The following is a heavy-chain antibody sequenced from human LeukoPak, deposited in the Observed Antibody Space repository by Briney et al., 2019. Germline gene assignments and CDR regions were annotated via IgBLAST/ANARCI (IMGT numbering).Heavy chain of an antibody. D-gene: IGHD6-13*01. CDR2: IYHSGST. J-gene: IGHJ4*02. CDR1: GGSISSYY. Sequence: SETLSLTCTVSGGSISSYYWSWIRQSPGKGLEWISSIYHSGSTYYNPSLKSRVTISVDTSKNQFSLKLSSVTAADTAVYYCARVFSGTDYFDYWGQGTLVTVSS. V-gene: IGHV4-38-2*02. CDR3: ARVFSGTDYFDY.